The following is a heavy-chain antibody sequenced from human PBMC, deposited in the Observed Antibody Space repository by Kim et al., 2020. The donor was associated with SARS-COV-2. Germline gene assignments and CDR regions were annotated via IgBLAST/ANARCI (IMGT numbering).Heavy chain of an antibody. CDR1: GFIFSNYA. J-gene: IGHJ1*01. CDR2: ISYDGRNK. V-gene: IGHV3-30*04. D-gene: IGHD2-15*01. Sequence: GGSLRLSCAASGFIFSNYAMNWVRQAPGKGLEWATVISYDGRNKYYTDSVQGRFTISRDNSKNTLYLQMNSLRPEDTAVYYCARDGAYCSGGNCYSGGYFQHWGQVTLVGVSS. CDR3: ARDGAYCSGGNCYSGGYFQH.